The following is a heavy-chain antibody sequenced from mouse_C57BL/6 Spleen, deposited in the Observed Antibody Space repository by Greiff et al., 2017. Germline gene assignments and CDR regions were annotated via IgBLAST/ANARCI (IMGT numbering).Heavy chain of an antibody. J-gene: IGHJ2*01. Sequence: QVQLQQPGAELVKPGASVKLSCKASGYTFTRYWMQWVKQRPGQGLEWIGEIDPSDSYTNYNQKFKGKATLTVDTSSSTAYMQLSSLTSEDSAVYYCARSPGYFDYWGQGTTLTVSS. V-gene: IGHV1-50*01. CDR3: ARSPGYFDY. CDR1: GYTFTRYW. CDR2: IDPSDSYT.